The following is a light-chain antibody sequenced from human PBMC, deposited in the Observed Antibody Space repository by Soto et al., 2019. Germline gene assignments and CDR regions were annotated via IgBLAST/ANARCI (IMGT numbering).Light chain of an antibody. CDR2: GTS. V-gene: IGKV3-20*01. CDR3: QQYGSSPRYT. J-gene: IGKJ2*01. CDR1: QAVNTR. Sequence: EIVLTQSPATLSSFPGDRVTLSCRASQAVNTRLAWYQHKPGQAPRLLIYGTSNRAAAIPDRFSGTGAGTDFTLTITRLESEDFAVYYCQQYGSSPRYTFGQGTKLEIK.